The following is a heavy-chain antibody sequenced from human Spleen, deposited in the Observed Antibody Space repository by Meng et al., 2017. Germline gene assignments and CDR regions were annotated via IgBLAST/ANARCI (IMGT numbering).Heavy chain of an antibody. D-gene: IGHD4-17*01. J-gene: IGHJ4*02. CDR1: GFTFSSYS. V-gene: IGHV3-21*01. CDR2: ISSSSSYI. CDR3: AREADGDLYRSSDIDY. Sequence: GESLKISCAASGFTFSSYSMNWVRQAPGKGLEWVSSISSSSSYIYYADSVKGRFTISRDNAKNSLYLQMNSLRAEDTAVYYCAREADGDLYRSSDIDYWGQGTLVTVSS.